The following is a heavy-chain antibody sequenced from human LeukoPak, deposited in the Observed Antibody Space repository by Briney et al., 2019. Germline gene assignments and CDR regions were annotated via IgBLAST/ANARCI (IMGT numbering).Heavy chain of an antibody. D-gene: IGHD6-13*01. CDR1: GFTFSSYA. CDR2: ILYDGSNK. V-gene: IGHV3-30*04. Sequence: PGRSLRLSCAASGFTFSSYAMHWVRQAPGKGLEWVAVILYDGSNKYYADSVKGRFTISRDNSKNTLYLQMNSLRAEDTAVYYCARDSRSSSLKWGQGTLVTVSS. J-gene: IGHJ4*02. CDR3: ARDSRSSSLK.